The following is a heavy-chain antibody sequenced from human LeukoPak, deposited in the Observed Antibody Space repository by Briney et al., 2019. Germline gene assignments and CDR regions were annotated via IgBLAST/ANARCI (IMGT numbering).Heavy chain of an antibody. J-gene: IGHJ4*02. D-gene: IGHD4/OR15-4a*01. CDR2: IYYSGST. V-gene: IGHV4-39*01. Sequence: SETLSLTCISGVAISSSSYYWAWIRQPPGKGLEWIGSIYYSGSTYYNPSLKSRVTISVDTSKNQFSLKLSSVTAADTAVFYCVRHWRRISLTNCGGQGTLSPSPQ. CDR1: GVAISSSSYY. CDR3: VRHWRRISLTNC.